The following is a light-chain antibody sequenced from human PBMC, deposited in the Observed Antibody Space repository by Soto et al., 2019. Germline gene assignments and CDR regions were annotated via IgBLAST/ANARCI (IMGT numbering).Light chain of an antibody. CDR3: CSYAGSSVV. J-gene: IGLJ2*01. Sequence: QAVLTQRASVSGSPGQSITISCTGTSSDVGSYNLVSWYQQHPGKAPKLMIYEGSKRPSGVSNRFSGSKSGNTASLTISGLQAEDGADYHCCSYAGSSVVFGGGTKLTVL. CDR1: SSDVGSYNL. CDR2: EGS. V-gene: IGLV2-23*01.